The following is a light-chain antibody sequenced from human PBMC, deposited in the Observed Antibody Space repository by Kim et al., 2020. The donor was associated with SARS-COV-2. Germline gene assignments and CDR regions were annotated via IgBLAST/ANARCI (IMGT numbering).Light chain of an antibody. CDR2: EDN. Sequence: SVSPGQTASITCSGDKLEDKYSCWYQQKPGQSPGLVIYEDNKRPPGIPERFSGSNSGNTATLTISGTQAMDEADYYCQAWDSHTVVFGGGTQLTVL. V-gene: IGLV3-1*01. CDR1: KLEDKY. CDR3: QAWDSHTVV. J-gene: IGLJ2*01.